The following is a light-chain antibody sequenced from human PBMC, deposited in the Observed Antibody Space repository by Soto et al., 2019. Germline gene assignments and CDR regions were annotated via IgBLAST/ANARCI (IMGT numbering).Light chain of an antibody. CDR1: QSCSSY. CDR3: QQRSNWPWT. J-gene: IGKJ1*01. Sequence: EIVLTQSPATLSLSPGERATLSCRASQSCSSYLAWYQQKPGQAPRLLIYGASSRATGIPDRFSGSGSGTDFTLTISSLEPEDFAVYYCQQRSNWPWTFGQGTKVDIK. V-gene: IGKV3-11*01. CDR2: GAS.